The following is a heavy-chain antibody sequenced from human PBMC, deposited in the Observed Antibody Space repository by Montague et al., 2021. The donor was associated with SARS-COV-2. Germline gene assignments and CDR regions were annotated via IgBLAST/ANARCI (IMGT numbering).Heavy chain of an antibody. CDR3: ARGRGTALFRRVYFGMDV. D-gene: IGHD1-1*01. CDR2: INHSGST. CDR1: GGSFSGYY. Sequence: SETLSLTCAVYGGSFSGYYWSWIRQPPGKGLEWIGEINHSGSTNYNPSLKSRVTISVDTSKSQFSLKLSSVTAADTAVYYYARGRGTALFRRVYFGMDVWGQGTTVTVSS. J-gene: IGHJ6*02. V-gene: IGHV4-34*01.